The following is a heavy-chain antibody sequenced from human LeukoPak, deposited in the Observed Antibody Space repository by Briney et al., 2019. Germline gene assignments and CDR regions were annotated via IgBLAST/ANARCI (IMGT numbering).Heavy chain of an antibody. Sequence: GGSLRLSCAASGFTFNRYGMHWVRQAPGKGLECVALISDDGRRKFYADSVKDRFTISRDDSKNTLYLQMSSLRAQDTAMYHCVRWNGDFLTGYYLDDWGQGTLVTVSS. J-gene: IGHJ4*02. CDR3: VRWNGDFLTGYYLDD. CDR2: ISDDGRRK. D-gene: IGHD3-9*01. CDR1: GFTFNRYG. V-gene: IGHV3-30*03.